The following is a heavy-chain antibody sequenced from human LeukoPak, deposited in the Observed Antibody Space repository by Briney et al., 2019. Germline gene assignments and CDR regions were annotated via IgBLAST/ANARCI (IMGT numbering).Heavy chain of an antibody. V-gene: IGHV1-8*03. Sequence: ASVKVSCKASGGTFSSYAISWVRQAPGQGLEWMGWMSPKTANTGYAQEFQGRVTITRDTSISTAYIELSSLTSEDTAVYYCARTPPRGLIDYWGQGTLVTVSS. CDR1: GGTFSSYA. J-gene: IGHJ4*02. CDR3: ARTPPRGLIDY. CDR2: MSPKTANT. D-gene: IGHD3-16*01.